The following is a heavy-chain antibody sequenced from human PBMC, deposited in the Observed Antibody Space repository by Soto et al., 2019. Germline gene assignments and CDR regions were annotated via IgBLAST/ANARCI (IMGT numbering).Heavy chain of an antibody. Sequence: ASVKVSCKASGYTFTSYGISWVRQAPGQGLEWMGWISVYNGNTNYAQKLQGRVTMTTDTSTSTAYMELRSLRSDDTAVYYCARDQFDSYGPKGGLDYWGQGTLVTVSS. CDR1: GYTFTSYG. D-gene: IGHD5-18*01. V-gene: IGHV1-18*01. J-gene: IGHJ4*02. CDR2: ISVYNGNT. CDR3: ARDQFDSYGPKGGLDY.